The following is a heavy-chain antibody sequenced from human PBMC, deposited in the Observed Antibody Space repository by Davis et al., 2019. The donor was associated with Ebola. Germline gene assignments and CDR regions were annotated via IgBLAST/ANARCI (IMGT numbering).Heavy chain of an antibody. CDR3: ARAQFPTTSDH. Sequence: ASVKVSCKASGYTFSSYGISWVRQAPGQGLEWMGWISGYNGNTNYAQKVQGRVTMTTDTSTSTAYMEVGSLRSDDTAVYYCARAQFPTTSDHWGQGTLVIVSS. CDR2: ISGYNGNT. V-gene: IGHV1-18*01. J-gene: IGHJ4*02. CDR1: GYTFSSYG. D-gene: IGHD1-1*01.